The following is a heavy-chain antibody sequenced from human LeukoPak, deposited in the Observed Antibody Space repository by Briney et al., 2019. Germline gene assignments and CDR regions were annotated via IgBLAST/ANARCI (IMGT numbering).Heavy chain of an antibody. CDR2: INHSGST. Sequence: SETLSLTCAVYGGSFSGYYWSWIRQPPGKGLEWIGEINHSGSTNYNPSLKSRVTISVDTSKSQFSLRPSSVTAADTAVYYCARDRGMIRRVIIIGWFDPWGQGTLVTVSS. V-gene: IGHV4-34*01. CDR1: GGSFSGYY. D-gene: IGHD3-10*01. J-gene: IGHJ5*02. CDR3: ARDRGMIRRVIIIGWFDP.